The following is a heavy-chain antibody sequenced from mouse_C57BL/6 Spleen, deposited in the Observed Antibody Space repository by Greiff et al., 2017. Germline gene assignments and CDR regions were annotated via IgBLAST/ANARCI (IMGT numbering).Heavy chain of an antibody. V-gene: IGHV1-55*01. Sequence: QVQLQQPGAELVKPGASVKMSCKASGYTFTSYWITWVKQRPGHGLEWIGDIYPGSGSTNYNEKFKSKATLTVDTSSSTAYMQLIRLTAEGAAVYYCARSRHVSIYYYAMDYWGQGTSVTVSS. CDR1: GYTFTSYW. CDR3: ARSRHVSIYYYAMDY. CDR2: IYPGSGST. J-gene: IGHJ4*01. D-gene: IGHD1-1*01.